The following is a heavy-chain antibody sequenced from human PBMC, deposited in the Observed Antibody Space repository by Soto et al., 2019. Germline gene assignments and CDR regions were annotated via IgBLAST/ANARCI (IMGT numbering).Heavy chain of an antibody. CDR1: GGSISSGDYY. J-gene: IGHJ5*02. CDR3: ARMGLDLGELSRNWFDP. CDR2: IYYRVRT. V-gene: IGHV4-31*03. D-gene: IGHD3-16*02. Sequence: QVQLQESGPGLVKPSQTLALTCTLSGGSISSGDYYWSWIRHPPGKGLEWIGNIYYRVRTNYNPSLNTRLNISLDTSNHPFLLKLTSVTAADTAVYYCARMGLDLGELSRNWFDPWGQGTLVTVSS.